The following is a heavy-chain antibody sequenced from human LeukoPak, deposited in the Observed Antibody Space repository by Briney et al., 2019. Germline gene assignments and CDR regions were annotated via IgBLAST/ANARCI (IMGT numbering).Heavy chain of an antibody. V-gene: IGHV3-66*01. CDR1: GFTVSTNS. CDR3: ARGLRYFDY. D-gene: IGHD5/OR15-5a*01. J-gene: IGHJ4*02. CDR2: IYSGGTT. Sequence: GGSLRLSCAASGFTVSTNSMSWVRQAPGKGLEWVSVIYSGGTTYYADSVKGRFSISRDNSKNTLYLQMNSLRAEDTTVYYCARGLRYFDYWGQGTLVTVSS.